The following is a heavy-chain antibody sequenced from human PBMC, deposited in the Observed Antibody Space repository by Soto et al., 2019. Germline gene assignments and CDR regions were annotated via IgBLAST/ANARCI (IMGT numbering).Heavy chain of an antibody. D-gene: IGHD2-15*01. J-gene: IGHJ4*02. CDR1: GGTINSTSYY. CDR3: ARFRDNTHFDS. V-gene: IGHV4-39*07. Sequence: SETLSLTCTVSGGTINSTSYYWGWIRQPPGKGLEWIGSIYYSGSTYYNPSLKSRVTISVDTSKNQFSLNLYSVTAADTAVYYCARFRDNTHFDSWGQGTLVTVSS. CDR2: IYYSGST.